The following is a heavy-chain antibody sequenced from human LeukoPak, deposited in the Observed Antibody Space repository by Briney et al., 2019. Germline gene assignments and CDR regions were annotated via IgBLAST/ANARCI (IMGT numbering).Heavy chain of an antibody. Sequence: PSETLSLTCTVSGGSISSGDYHWSWIRQHPEKGLEWIGYIYYSGSTYYNPSLKSRVAMSVDTPKNQFSLKLSSVTAADTAVYYWARSPRSPVNRWFDPWGQGTLVTVSS. CDR2: IYYSGST. CDR1: GGSISSGDYH. J-gene: IGHJ5*02. D-gene: IGHD1-14*01. CDR3: ARSPRSPVNRWFDP. V-gene: IGHV4-30-4*01.